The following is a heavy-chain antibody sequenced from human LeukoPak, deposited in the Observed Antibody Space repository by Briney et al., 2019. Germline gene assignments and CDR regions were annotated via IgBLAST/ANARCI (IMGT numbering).Heavy chain of an antibody. CDR1: GFTFSSYG. J-gene: IGHJ6*02. D-gene: IGHD6-13*01. CDR3: AKDRSRPGFYYYYCMDV. V-gene: IGHV3-30*18. CDR2: ISYDGSNK. Sequence: GRSLRLSCAASGFTFSSYGMHWVRQAPGKGLEWVAVISYDGSNKYYADSVKGRFTISRDNSKNTLYLQMNSLRAEDTAVYYCAKDRSRPGFYYYYCMDVWGQGTTVTVSS.